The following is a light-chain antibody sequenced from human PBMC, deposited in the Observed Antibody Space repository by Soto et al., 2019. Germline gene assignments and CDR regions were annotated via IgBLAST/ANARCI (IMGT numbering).Light chain of an antibody. J-gene: IGKJ4*01. Sequence: DFQMTQSPSSVSASVGDRVTITCRASQGIASWLAWYQQKPGKAPKLLIYGASTLQSGGPSRFSGSGSGTDFTLTISSLQPEDFGTDFCHQAADFPLSFGGGTKVEIK. CDR3: HQAADFPLS. CDR2: GAS. CDR1: QGIASW. V-gene: IGKV1-12*01.